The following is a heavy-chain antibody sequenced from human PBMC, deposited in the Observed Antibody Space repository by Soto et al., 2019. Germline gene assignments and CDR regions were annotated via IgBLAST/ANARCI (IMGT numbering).Heavy chain of an antibody. D-gene: IGHD2-2*01. CDR2: ITPGNGKT. J-gene: IGHJ5*02. V-gene: IGHV1-3*01. CDR3: ARAYSCTYKDCFDP. Sequence: QGQLVQSGAEVKKPGASVIVSCKASGYSFTNYAIHWVRQAPGQRLEWLGWITPGNGKTKYTENFHGRVATTTDTSATTVYMELSSLRSDDTAVYYCARAYSCTYKDCFDPWGQGTLVTVSS. CDR1: GYSFTNYA.